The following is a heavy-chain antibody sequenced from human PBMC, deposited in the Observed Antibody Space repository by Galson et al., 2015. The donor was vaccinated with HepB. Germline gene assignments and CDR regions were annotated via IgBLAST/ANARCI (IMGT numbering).Heavy chain of an antibody. J-gene: IGHJ6*02. CDR3: ARERIVDGHDFYYYGLDV. CDR2: INPSGGST. Sequence: SVKVSCKASGYTGTSDYMHWVRQAPGQGLEWMGIINPSGGSTSYAQKFQGRVTMTRDTSTSTVYMELSSLRSEDTAVYYCARERIVDGHDFYYYGLDVCVPGTTVTVSS. D-gene: IGHD2-15*01. V-gene: IGHV1-46*03. CDR1: GYTGTSDY.